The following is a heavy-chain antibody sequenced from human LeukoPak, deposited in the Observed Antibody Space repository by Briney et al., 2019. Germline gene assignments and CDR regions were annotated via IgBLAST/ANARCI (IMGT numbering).Heavy chain of an antibody. V-gene: IGHV3-7*01. CDR1: GFTFSSYS. CDR3: ARAYDSSGYIFDY. D-gene: IGHD3-22*01. CDR2: IKQDGSEK. Sequence: GGSLRLSRAASGFTFSSYSMNWVRRAPGKGLEWVANIKQDGSEKYYVDSVKGRFTISRDNAKNSLYLQMNSLRAEDTAVYYCARAYDSSGYIFDYWGQGTLVTVSS. J-gene: IGHJ4*02.